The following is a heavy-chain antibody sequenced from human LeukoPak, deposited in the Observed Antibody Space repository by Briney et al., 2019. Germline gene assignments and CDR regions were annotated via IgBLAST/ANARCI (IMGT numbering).Heavy chain of an antibody. V-gene: IGHV1-2*02. J-gene: IGHJ5*02. CDR3: ARDSITIFGMVTPTYWFDP. D-gene: IGHD3-3*01. Sequence: GASVKVSCKASGYTFTGYYMHWVRRAPGQGLEWMGWINPNSGGTNYAQKFQGRVTMTRDTSISTAYMELSRLRSDDTAVYYCARDSITIFGMVTPTYWFDPWGQGTLVTVSS. CDR1: GYTFTGYY. CDR2: INPNSGGT.